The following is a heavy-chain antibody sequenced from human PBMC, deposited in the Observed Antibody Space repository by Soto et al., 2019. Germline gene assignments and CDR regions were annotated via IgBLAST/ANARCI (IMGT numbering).Heavy chain of an antibody. J-gene: IGHJ6*02. D-gene: IGHD6-13*01. CDR1: GGTFSSYA. V-gene: IGHV1-69*13. CDR2: ITPIFGTA. Sequence: SVKVSCKASGGTFSSYAISWVRQAPGQGLEWMGGITPIFGTANCAQKFQGRVTITADESTSTAYMELSSLRSEDTAVYYCARAGYSSSWYVKLYYYYGMDVWGQGTTVTVSS. CDR3: ARAGYSSSWYVKLYYYYGMDV.